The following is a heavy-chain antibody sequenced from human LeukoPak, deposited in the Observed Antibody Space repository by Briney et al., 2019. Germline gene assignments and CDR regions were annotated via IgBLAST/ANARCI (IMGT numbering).Heavy chain of an antibody. CDR2: IIPIFGTA. D-gene: IGHD2-2*01. Sequence: SVKVSCKASGGTFSSYAISWVRQAPGQGLEWMGVIIPIFGTANYAQKFQGRVTITADKSTSTAYMELSSLRSEDTAVYYCARGGEDCSSTSCYSNYFDYWGQGTLVTVSS. V-gene: IGHV1-69*06. CDR1: GGTFSSYA. J-gene: IGHJ4*02. CDR3: ARGGEDCSSTSCYSNYFDY.